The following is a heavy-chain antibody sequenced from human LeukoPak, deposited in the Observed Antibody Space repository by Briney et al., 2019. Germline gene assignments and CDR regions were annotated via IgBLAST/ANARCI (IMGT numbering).Heavy chain of an antibody. D-gene: IGHD2-8*01. CDR2: INNEGRRL. CDR1: GFNFNSHS. V-gene: IGHV3-21*01. CDR3: ARFPNGGLFMDV. Sequence: PGGSLRLSCAASGFNFNSHSMNWVRQAPGKGLEWVSYINNEGRRLEYADSVKGRFTISRDNAKNSLYLQMNSLRAEDTAVYYCARFPNGGLFMDVWGKGTTVTVSS. J-gene: IGHJ6*03.